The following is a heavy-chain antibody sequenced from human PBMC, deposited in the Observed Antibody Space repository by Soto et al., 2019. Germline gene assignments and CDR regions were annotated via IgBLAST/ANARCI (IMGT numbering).Heavy chain of an antibody. V-gene: IGHV3-48*01. CDR3: AREDDSSSWYSGFDY. D-gene: IGHD6-13*01. CDR1: GFTFSSYS. J-gene: IGHJ4*02. CDR2: ISSSSSPI. Sequence: EVQLVESGGGLVQPGGSLRLSCAASGFTFSSYSMNWVRQAPGKGLEWVSYISSSSSPIYYADSVKGRCTISRDNAKNSLYLQMNSLRAEDTAMYYCAREDDSSSWYSGFDYWGQGTLVTVSS.